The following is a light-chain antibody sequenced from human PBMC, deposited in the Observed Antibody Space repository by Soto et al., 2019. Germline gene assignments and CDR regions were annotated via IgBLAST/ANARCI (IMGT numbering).Light chain of an antibody. CDR1: SSDVGGYNY. CDR3: SSYTSSSTPYV. J-gene: IGLJ1*01. Sequence: QSALTQPASVSGSPGQSITISCTGTSSDVGGYNYVSWYQQHPGKAPKLMIYEVSTRPSGVSNRFSGSKSGNTAALTISVLQAEDEADYYCSSYTSSSTPYVFGTGTKVTVL. V-gene: IGLV2-14*01. CDR2: EVS.